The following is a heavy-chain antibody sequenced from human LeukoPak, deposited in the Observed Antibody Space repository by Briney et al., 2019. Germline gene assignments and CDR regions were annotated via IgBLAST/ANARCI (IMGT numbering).Heavy chain of an antibody. CDR1: GYTFTGYY. J-gene: IGHJ6*03. D-gene: IGHD6-19*01. V-gene: IGHV1-2*02. CDR3: ARDGYSSGWYLSYYYYYMDV. CDR2: INPNSGGT. Sequence: ASVKVSCKASGYTFTGYYMHWVRQAPGQGLEWMGWINPNSGGTNYAQKFQGRVTMTRDMSTSTVYMELSSLRSEDTAVYYCARDGYSSGWYLSYYYYYMDVWGKGTTVTVSS.